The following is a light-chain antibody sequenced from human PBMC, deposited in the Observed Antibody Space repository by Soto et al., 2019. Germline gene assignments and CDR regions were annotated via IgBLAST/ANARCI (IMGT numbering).Light chain of an antibody. Sequence: EIVLTQSPGTLSLSPGERATLSCRASQRISSRYLAWYQQKPGQARRLLISGASTRATGIPDRFSGSGSGTAFTLTIRRLEPEDFAVYFCQRYGSSPPFTFGQGTKVDIK. V-gene: IGKV3-20*01. CDR3: QRYGSSPPFT. CDR1: QRISSRY. CDR2: GAS. J-gene: IGKJ2*01.